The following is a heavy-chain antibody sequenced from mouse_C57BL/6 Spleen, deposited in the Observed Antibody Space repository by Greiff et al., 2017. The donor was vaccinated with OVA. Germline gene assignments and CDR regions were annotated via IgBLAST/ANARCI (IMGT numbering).Heavy chain of an antibody. CDR1: GFTFSSYA. V-gene: IGHV5-9-1*02. D-gene: IGHD2-5*01. CDR2: ISSGGDYI. J-gene: IGHJ4*01. CDR3: TRDVYSNFAMDY. Sequence: EVKVVESGEGLVKPGGSLKLSCAASGFTFSSYAMSWVRQTPEKRLEWVAYISSGGDYIYYADTVKGRFTISRDNARNTLYLQMSSLKSEDTAMYYCTRDVYSNFAMDYWGQGTSVTVSS.